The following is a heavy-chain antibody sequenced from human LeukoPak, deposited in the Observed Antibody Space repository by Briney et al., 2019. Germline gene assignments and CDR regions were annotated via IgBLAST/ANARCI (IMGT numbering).Heavy chain of an antibody. J-gene: IGHJ4*02. CDR1: GGSISSYY. CDR3: AGLGEAY. Sequence: SETLSLTCTVSGGSISSYYWSWIRQPPGKGLEWIGSIYHSGSTYYNPSLKSRVTISVDTSKNQFSLKLSSVTAADTAVYYCAGLGEAYWGQGTLVTVSS. D-gene: IGHD3-10*01. V-gene: IGHV4-59*04. CDR2: IYHSGST.